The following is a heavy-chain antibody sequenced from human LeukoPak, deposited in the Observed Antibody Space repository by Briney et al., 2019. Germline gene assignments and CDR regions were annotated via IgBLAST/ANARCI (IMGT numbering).Heavy chain of an antibody. CDR2: ISSSSSYI. V-gene: IGHV3-21*01. CDR3: ARAAGFYYPPPGDY. D-gene: IGHD3-22*01. CDR1: GFTFSSYS. J-gene: IGHJ4*02. Sequence: PGGSLRLSCAASGFTFSSYSMNWVRQAPGKGLEWVSSISSSSSYIYYADSVKGRFTISRDNAKNSLYLQMNSLRAEDTAVYYCARAAGFYYPPPGDYWGQGTLVTVSS.